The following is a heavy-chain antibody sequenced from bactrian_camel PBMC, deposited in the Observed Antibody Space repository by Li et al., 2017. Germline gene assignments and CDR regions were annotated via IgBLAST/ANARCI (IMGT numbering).Heavy chain of an antibody. CDR1: GFTFNDYD. V-gene: IGHV3S40*01. CDR2: ISSDDRNT. D-gene: IGHD3*01. CDR3: AASSRTLWSGCSLRTDFPY. Sequence: DVQLVESGGGLAQPGGSLRLSCAASGFTFNDYDISWVRQAPGKGLEWVSSISSDDRNTYYADSAKGRFTISQGNAKNTVYLQLNSLNPEDGGTYYCAASSRTLWSGCSLRTDFPYWGQGTQVTVS. J-gene: IGHJ4*01.